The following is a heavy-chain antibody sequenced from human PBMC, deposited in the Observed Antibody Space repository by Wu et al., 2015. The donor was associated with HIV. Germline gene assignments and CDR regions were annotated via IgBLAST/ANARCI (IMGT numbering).Heavy chain of an antibody. CDR1: SYTFKNYG. CDR2: IIPIFGTA. V-gene: IGHV1-69*13. Sequence: QAKLVQSGTEVKKPGASVKVSCKASSYTFKNYGIHWVRQAPGQGLEWMGRIIPIFGTANYAQKFQGRVMITADELTSTVYMELSSLRSEDTAVYYCARESMPVDLQHGDFDYWGQGTLVTVSS. J-gene: IGHJ4*02. CDR3: ARESMPVDLQHGDFDY. D-gene: IGHD2/OR15-2a*01.